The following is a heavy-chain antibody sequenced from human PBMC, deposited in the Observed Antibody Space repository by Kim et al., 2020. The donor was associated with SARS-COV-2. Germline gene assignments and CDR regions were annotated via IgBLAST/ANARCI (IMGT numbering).Heavy chain of an antibody. CDR2: ISYDGSNK. J-gene: IGHJ3*02. V-gene: IGHV3-30*18. CDR1: GFTFSSYG. CDR3: AKVPDYDILTGSGAFDI. Sequence: GGSLRLSCAASGFTFSSYGMHWVRQAPGKGLEWVAVISYDGSNKYYADSVKGRFTISRDNSKNTLYLQMNSLRAEDTAVYYCAKVPDYDILTGSGAFDIWGQGTMVTVSS. D-gene: IGHD3-9*01.